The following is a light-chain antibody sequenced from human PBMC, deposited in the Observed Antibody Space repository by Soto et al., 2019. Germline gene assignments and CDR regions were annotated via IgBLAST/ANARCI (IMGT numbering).Light chain of an antibody. J-gene: IGLJ1*01. CDR3: SAYTTGTTPCV. Sequence: QSVPTQLAPVPGSPGQSITISCTGTSSDVGGYKLVPWYRQHPDTAPTLMIFEVSNRPSGVSNRFSGSKSGNTASLTISGLQAEDEADYYGSAYTTGTTPCVFGTWTKATDL. CDR2: EVS. V-gene: IGLV2-14*01. CDR1: SSDVGGYKL.